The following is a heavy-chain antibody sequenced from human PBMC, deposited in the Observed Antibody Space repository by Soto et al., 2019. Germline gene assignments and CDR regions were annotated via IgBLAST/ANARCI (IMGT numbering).Heavy chain of an antibody. CDR3: ARSYPSTYYYGMDV. CDR2: ISSNGGST. Sequence: EVQLVESGEGLVQPGGSLRLSCAASGFTFSSYAMHWVRQAPGKGLEYVSAISSNGGSTYYADSVKGRFTISRDNSKNTLYLQMGSLRAEDMAVYYCARSYPSTYYYGMDVWGQGTTVIVSS. V-gene: IGHV3-64*02. J-gene: IGHJ6*02. CDR1: GFTFSSYA.